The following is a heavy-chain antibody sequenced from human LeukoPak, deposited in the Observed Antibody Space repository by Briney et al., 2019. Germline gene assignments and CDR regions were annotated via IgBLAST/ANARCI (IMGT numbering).Heavy chain of an antibody. CDR1: GFTFSSYA. J-gene: IGHJ4*02. CDR3: AKGGNFDY. D-gene: IGHD2-15*01. Sequence: GGSLRLSCSASGFTFSSYAMHWVRQAPGKGLEYVSAISSNGVSTYYADSVKGRFTISRDNSRNTLYLQMSSLRAEDAAAYYCAKGGNFDYWGQGTLVTVSS. V-gene: IGHV3-64*04. CDR2: ISSNGVST.